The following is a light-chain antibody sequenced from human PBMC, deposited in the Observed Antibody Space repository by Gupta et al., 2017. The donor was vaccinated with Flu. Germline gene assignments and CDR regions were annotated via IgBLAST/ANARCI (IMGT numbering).Light chain of an antibody. CDR3: AAWYDSLSGSSV. CDR2: RIT. J-gene: IGLJ1*01. Sequence: QPLPGTAPQLLLYRITPRPSGVPARFSGSRSGPSASLAISGLRSEAAAAYYCAAWYDSLSGSSVFGSGTTVTVL. V-gene: IGLV1-47*01.